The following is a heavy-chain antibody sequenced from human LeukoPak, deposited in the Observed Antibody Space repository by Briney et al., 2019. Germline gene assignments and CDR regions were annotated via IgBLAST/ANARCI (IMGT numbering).Heavy chain of an antibody. CDR2: INHSEST. CDR1: GGSFSGYY. J-gene: IGHJ6*02. D-gene: IGHD3-22*01. CDR3: ARTIVVDHYYYYYGMDV. V-gene: IGHV4-34*01. Sequence: SETLSLTCAVYGGSFSGYYWSWIRQPPGKGLEWIGEINHSESTNYNPSLKSRVTISVDTSKNQFSLKLSSVTAADTAVYYCARTIVVDHYYYYYGMDVWGQGTTVTVSS.